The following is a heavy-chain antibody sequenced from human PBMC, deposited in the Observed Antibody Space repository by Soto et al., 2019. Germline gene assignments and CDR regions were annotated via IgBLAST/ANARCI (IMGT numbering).Heavy chain of an antibody. CDR2: IYYSGST. Sequence: QLQLQESGPGLVKPSETLSLTCTVSGGSISSSSYYWGWIRQPPGKGLEWIGSIYYSGSTYYNPSLKSRVTISVDTSKNQFALKLSSVTAADTAVYYCARGGYRYGYFAYWGQGTLVTVSS. CDR3: ARGGYRYGYFAY. D-gene: IGHD5-18*01. V-gene: IGHV4-39*01. CDR1: GGSISSSSYY. J-gene: IGHJ4*02.